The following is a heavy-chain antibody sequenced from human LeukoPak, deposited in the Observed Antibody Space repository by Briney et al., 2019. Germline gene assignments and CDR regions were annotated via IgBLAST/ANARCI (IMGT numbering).Heavy chain of an antibody. D-gene: IGHD3-10*01. CDR1: GYTFTSYY. V-gene: IGHV1-46*01. CDR2: INPSGGST. Sequence: GASVKVSCKASGYTFTSYYMHWVRQAPGQGLEWMGIINPSGGSTSYAQKFQGRVTITADKSTSTAYMELSSLRSEDTAVYYCARDLGGSGSIWAYYFDYWGQGTLVTVSS. CDR3: ARDLGGSGSIWAYYFDY. J-gene: IGHJ4*02.